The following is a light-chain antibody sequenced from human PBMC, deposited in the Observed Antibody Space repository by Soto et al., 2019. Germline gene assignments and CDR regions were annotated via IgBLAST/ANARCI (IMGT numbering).Light chain of an antibody. J-gene: IGKJ2*01. V-gene: IGKV3-20*01. CDR2: GAS. Sequence: EIVMTQSPTTLSVSPGERATLSCRASQSVSNNYLAWYQQKNGQAPRIXIYGASSRATGIPDRFSGTGYGTDFNLTISRLEPEDFAVYYCQQYGSSPYTFGLGTKVDIK. CDR1: QSVSNNY. CDR3: QQYGSSPYT.